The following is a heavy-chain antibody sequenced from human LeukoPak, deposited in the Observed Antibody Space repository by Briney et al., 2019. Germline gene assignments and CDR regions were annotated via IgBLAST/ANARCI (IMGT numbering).Heavy chain of an antibody. CDR2: ISWNSGTI. V-gene: IGHV3-9*01. CDR3: AKDNRRHYTRGPNPDSRH. D-gene: IGHD2-2*02. Sequence: GGSLRLSCAGSGFIFNNYAMHWVRQPPGKGLEWVSGISWNSGTIDYADSVRGRFTISRDNAKNSLYLQMDSLRVEDTAFYYCAKDNRRHYTRGPNPDSRHWGQGALVTVSS. CDR1: GFIFNNYA. J-gene: IGHJ4*02.